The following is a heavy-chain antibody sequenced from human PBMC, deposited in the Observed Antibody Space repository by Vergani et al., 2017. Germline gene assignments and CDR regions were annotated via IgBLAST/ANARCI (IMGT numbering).Heavy chain of an antibody. CDR3: ARAGIAAADDFDY. Sequence: QLQLQESGPGLVKPSETLSLTCTVSGGSISSSSYYWGWIRQPPGKGLEWIGSIYYSGSTYYNPSLKSRVTISVDTSKNQFSLKLSSVTAADTAVYYCARAGIAAADDFDYWGQGTLVTVSS. CDR2: IYYSGST. J-gene: IGHJ4*02. CDR1: GGSISSSSYY. D-gene: IGHD6-13*01. V-gene: IGHV4-39*01.